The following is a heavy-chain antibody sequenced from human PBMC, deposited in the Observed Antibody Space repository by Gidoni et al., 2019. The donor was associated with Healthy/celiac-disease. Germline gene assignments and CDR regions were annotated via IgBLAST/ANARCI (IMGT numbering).Heavy chain of an antibody. CDR3: FFGTDSYDTSGYFQSSDY. Sequence: EVQLVESGGGLIQPGGSLRISCAASGFTVSSNYMSWVRQAPGKGLEWVSVIYSGGSTYYADSVKGRFTISRDNSKNTLYLQMNSLRAEDTAVYYCFFGTDSYDTSGYFQSSDYWGQGTLVTVSS. V-gene: IGHV3-53*01. CDR1: GFTVSSNY. J-gene: IGHJ4*02. CDR2: IYSGGST. D-gene: IGHD3-22*01.